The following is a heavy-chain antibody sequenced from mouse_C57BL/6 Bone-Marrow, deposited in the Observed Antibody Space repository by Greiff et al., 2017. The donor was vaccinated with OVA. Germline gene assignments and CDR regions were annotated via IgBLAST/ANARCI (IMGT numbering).Heavy chain of an antibody. Sequence: QVQLQQPGAELVKPGASVKLSCKASGYTFTSYWMQWVKQRPGQGLEWIGMIHPNSGSTNYNEKFKSKATLTVDKSSSTAYMQLSSLTSEDSAVYYCARSFYYGNGGNYWGQGTTLTVSS. CDR1: GYTFTSYW. D-gene: IGHD2-1*01. J-gene: IGHJ2*01. CDR3: ARSFYYGNGGNY. CDR2: IHPNSGST. V-gene: IGHV1-64*01.